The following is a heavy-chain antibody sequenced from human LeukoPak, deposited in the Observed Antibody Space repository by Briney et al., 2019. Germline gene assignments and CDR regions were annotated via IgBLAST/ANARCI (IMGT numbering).Heavy chain of an antibody. Sequence: GPSVKVSCKASGLTFPSSAMQWVRHARGQRSEWIGWVVVGSTNTNYAQNLQERVTITRDMTTSTAYMELSSLRSEDTAVYYCAKTPRDLPQLFDYWGQGTLVTVSS. CDR3: AKTPRDLPQLFDY. CDR1: GLTFPSSA. V-gene: IGHV1-58*02. D-gene: IGHD1-1*01. J-gene: IGHJ4*02. CDR2: VVVGSTNT.